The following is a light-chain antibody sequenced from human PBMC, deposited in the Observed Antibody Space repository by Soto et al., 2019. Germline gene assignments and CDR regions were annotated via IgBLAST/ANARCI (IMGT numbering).Light chain of an antibody. CDR1: SSDVGGYNY. J-gene: IGLJ1*01. Sequence: QSALTQPASVSGSPGQSITISCTGTSSDVGGYNYVSWYQQHPGKAPKLMIYEVSNRPSGVSNRFSGSKSGNTASLTISGLQAEDEADCYCSSYTSSSTLNYVFGTGTKVTVL. V-gene: IGLV2-14*01. CDR3: SSYTSSSTLNYV. CDR2: EVS.